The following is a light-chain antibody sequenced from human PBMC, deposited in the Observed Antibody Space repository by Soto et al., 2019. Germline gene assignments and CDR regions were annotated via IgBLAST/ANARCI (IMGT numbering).Light chain of an antibody. CDR3: QQSYSTPRT. Sequence: DIPMTQSPSSLSASVGDRVTITCRASQSIGRYLNWYQQKPGKAPKLLIYDASRVQSGVPSRFSGSGSGTDFTLTISSLQPEDSATYHCQQSYSTPRTFGQGTKVEIK. CDR2: DAS. V-gene: IGKV1-39*01. CDR1: QSIGRY. J-gene: IGKJ2*01.